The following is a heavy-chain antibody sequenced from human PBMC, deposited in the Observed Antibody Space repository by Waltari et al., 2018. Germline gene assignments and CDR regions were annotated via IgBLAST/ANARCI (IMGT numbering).Heavy chain of an antibody. V-gene: IGHV3-7*01. J-gene: IGHJ4*02. Sequence: EVHLVESGGGLVQPGGSLSLSCAASGFTFSIYWMTWVRQAPGKGLEWLANIKDDGSEKNYVDSVKGRFTISRDNAKNSLYLQMNSLRAEDTAVYYCARDPHYSNFDYWGQGTLVTVSS. D-gene: IGHD4-4*01. CDR1: GFTFSIYW. CDR3: ARDPHYSNFDY. CDR2: IKDDGSEK.